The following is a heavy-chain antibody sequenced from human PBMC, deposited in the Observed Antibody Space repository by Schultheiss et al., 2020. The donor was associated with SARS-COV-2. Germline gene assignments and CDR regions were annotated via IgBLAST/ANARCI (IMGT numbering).Heavy chain of an antibody. CDR2: ISSSGSTI. V-gene: IGHV3-48*03. J-gene: IGHJ5*02. CDR3: ARDFGTVGTRWFDP. Sequence: GGSLRLSCAASGFTFSSYAMHWVRQAPGKGLEWVSYISSSGSTIYYADSVKGRFTISRDNAKNSLYLQMNSLRAEDTAVYYCARDFGTVGTRWFDPWGQGTLVTVSS. CDR1: GFTFSSYA. D-gene: IGHD4-23*01.